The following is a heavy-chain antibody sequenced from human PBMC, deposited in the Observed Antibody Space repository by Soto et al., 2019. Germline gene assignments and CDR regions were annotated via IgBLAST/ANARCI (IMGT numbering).Heavy chain of an antibody. Sequence: GGSLRLSCAASGFTVSSNYMSWVRQAPGKGLEWDSVIYSGGSTYYADSVKGRFTISRDSSKNTVYLQINSLGAEDTAVYYCARDSPLTSARAFDIWGQGTVVTVSS. V-gene: IGHV3-53*01. CDR3: ARDSPLTSARAFDI. CDR2: IYSGGST. CDR1: GFTVSSNY. J-gene: IGHJ3*02.